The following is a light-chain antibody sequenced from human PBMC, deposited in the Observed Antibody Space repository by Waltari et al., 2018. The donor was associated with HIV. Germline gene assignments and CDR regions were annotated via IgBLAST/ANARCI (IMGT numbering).Light chain of an antibody. V-gene: IGKV1-17*02. J-gene: IGKJ2*01. CDR2: GAS. CDR3: LQNNTFLIT. CDR1: QDIGHD. Sequence: DTQLTQSPSSLPASVGARVSMTCRAIQDIGHDLAWYQHRPGNGPRRLICGASTLQRGVPPRFIGRGSGTDFTLIINNLQPDDLATYYCLQNNTFLITFGQGTKVEI.